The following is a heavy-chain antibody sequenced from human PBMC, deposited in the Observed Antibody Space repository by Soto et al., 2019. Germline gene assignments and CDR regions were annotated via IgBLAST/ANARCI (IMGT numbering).Heavy chain of an antibody. Sequence: QVQLVQSGAEVKKPGSSVKVSCKASGGTFSSYAISWVRQAPGQGLEWMGGIIPIFGTANYAQKFQGRVTITADESTSTAYMELSSLRSEDTAVYYCARDAYYYGSGSYPPFDYWGQGTLVTVSS. CDR2: IIPIFGTA. CDR1: GGTFSSYA. J-gene: IGHJ4*02. D-gene: IGHD3-10*01. CDR3: ARDAYYYGSGSYPPFDY. V-gene: IGHV1-69*01.